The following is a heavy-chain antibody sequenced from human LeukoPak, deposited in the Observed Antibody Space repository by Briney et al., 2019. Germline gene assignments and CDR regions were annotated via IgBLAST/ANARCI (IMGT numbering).Heavy chain of an antibody. V-gene: IGHV4-59*01. CDR1: GGSISSYY. J-gene: IGHJ4*02. CDR2: IYYSGST. Sequence: PSETLSLTCTVSGGSISSYYWSWIRQPPGKGLEWIGYIYYSGSTNYNPSLKSRVTISVDTSKNQFSLKLSSVTAADTAVYYCARFSYDILTGYYSSVDYWGQGTLVTVSS. D-gene: IGHD3-9*01. CDR3: ARFSYDILTGYYSSVDY.